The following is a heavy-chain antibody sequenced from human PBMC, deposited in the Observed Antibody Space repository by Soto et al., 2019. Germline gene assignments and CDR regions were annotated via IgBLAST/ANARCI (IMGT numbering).Heavy chain of an antibody. J-gene: IGHJ4*02. Sequence: SETLSLTCTVSGGTISSGGYYWSWIRQHPGKGLEWIGYIYYSGSTYYNPSLKSRVTISVDTSKNQFSLKLSSVTAADTAVYYCARDYGGWYFDYWGQGTLVTVSS. CDR1: GGTISSGGYY. CDR2: IYYSGST. D-gene: IGHD4-17*01. CDR3: ARDYGGWYFDY. V-gene: IGHV4-31*03.